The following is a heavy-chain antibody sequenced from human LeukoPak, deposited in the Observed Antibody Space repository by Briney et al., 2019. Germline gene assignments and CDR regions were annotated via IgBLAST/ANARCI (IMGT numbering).Heavy chain of an antibody. CDR1: GYSFTSYY. V-gene: IGHV1-46*01. Sequence: ASVKVSCKASGYSFTSYYIHWVRQAPGQGLEWMGLINPSGGSTNYAQKFQGRVTMTRDTSISTAYMELSRLRSDDTAVYYCARDGAKWVSAFDIWGQGTMVTVSS. J-gene: IGHJ3*02. CDR3: ARDGAKWVSAFDI. CDR2: INPSGGST. D-gene: IGHD4/OR15-4a*01.